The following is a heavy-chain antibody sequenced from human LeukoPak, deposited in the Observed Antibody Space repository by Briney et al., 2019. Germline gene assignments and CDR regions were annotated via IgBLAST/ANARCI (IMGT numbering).Heavy chain of an antibody. CDR2: ISSSGSTI. D-gene: IGHD6-6*01. CDR1: GFTFSSYE. V-gene: IGHV3-48*03. J-gene: IGHJ3*02. Sequence: GGSLRLSCAASGFTFSSYEMNWVRQAPGKGLEWISYISSSGSTIYYADSVKGRFTISRDNAKNSLYLQMNSLRAEDTAVYYCARYSSSDAFDIWGQGTIVSVSS. CDR3: ARYSSSDAFDI.